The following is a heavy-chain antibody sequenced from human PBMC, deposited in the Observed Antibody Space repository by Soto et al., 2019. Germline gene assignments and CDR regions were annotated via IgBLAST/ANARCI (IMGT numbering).Heavy chain of an antibody. D-gene: IGHD2-2*01. CDR3: ARGGYRSRTSCYGYQNPYYYYGMDV. CDR1: GYTFTTYG. Sequence: ASVKVSCKASGYTFTTYGISWVRQAPGQGLEWMGWISAYNGNTNYAQKLQGRVTMTTDTSTSTAYMELRSLRSDDTAVYYCARGGYRSRTSCYGYQNPYYYYGMDVWGQGTTVPVSS. V-gene: IGHV1-18*01. CDR2: ISAYNGNT. J-gene: IGHJ6*02.